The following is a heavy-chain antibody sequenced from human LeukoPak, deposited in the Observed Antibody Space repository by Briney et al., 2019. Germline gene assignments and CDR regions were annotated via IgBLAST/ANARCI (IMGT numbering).Heavy chain of an antibody. J-gene: IGHJ6*02. D-gene: IGHD6-19*01. Sequence: ASVKVSCKASGYTFTNYAISWVRQAPGQGLEWMGWVSAYNGNTNYAQNLQGRVTMTTDASTSTAYMELRSLRSDDTAVYYCARPNDSGWPLGVMDVWGQGTTVTVSS. V-gene: IGHV1-18*01. CDR2: VSAYNGNT. CDR3: ARPNDSGWPLGVMDV. CDR1: GYTFTNYA.